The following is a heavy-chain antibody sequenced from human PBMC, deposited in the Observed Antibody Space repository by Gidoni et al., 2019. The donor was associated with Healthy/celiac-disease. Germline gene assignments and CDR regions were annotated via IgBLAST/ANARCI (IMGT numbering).Heavy chain of an antibody. CDR1: GFTFSSYS. J-gene: IGHJ6*02. Sequence: EVQLVESGGGLVKPGGSLRLSCAASGFTFSSYSMNWVRQAPGKGLEWVSFCSSSSSYIYYANTMKGRYPITRENSKNSMYLQMNSLRSEDTAVYYCASGLIVYANYYYCMDVWGQGTTVTVSS. CDR2: CSSSSSYI. CDR3: ASGLIVYANYYYCMDV. D-gene: IGHD2-8*01. V-gene: IGHV3-21*01.